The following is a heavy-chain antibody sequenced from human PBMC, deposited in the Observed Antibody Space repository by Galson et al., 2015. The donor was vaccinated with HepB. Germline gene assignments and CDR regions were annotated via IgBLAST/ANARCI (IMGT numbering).Heavy chain of an antibody. CDR1: GFTFSGSA. D-gene: IGHD2-15*01. V-gene: IGHV3-73*01. Sequence: SLRLSCAASGFTFSGSAMHWVRQASGKGLEWVGRIRSKANSYATAYAASVKGRFTISRDDSKNTAYLQMNSLKTEDTAVYYCTRHESGGSSNTDYYYYYMDVWGKGTTVTVSS. J-gene: IGHJ6*03. CDR2: IRSKANSYAT. CDR3: TRHESGGSSNTDYYYYYMDV.